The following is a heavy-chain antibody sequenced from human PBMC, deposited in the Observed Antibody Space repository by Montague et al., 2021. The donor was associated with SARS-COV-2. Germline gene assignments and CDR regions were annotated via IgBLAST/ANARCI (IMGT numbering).Heavy chain of an antibody. CDR1: GYSFTTYW. D-gene: IGHD2-21*02. CDR2: IYPGDSDT. CDR3: ARRETSGDEPRGMDV. V-gene: IGHV5-51*01. Sequence: QSGAEVKKHGESLKISCKASGYSFTTYWIGWVRQMPGKGLEWMGFIYPGDSDTRYSPSFQGQVTISVDNSINTAYLQWSSLKASDTAMYYCARRETSGDEPRGMDVWGQGTTVTVSS. J-gene: IGHJ6*02.